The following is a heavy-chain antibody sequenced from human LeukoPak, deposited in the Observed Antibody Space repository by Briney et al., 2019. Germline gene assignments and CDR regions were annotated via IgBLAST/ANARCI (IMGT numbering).Heavy chain of an antibody. J-gene: IGHJ2*01. CDR3: ARWSLKDYCGGDCWVYWYFDL. D-gene: IGHD2-21*02. CDR1: GGSISSYY. Sequence: SETLSLTCTVPGGSISSYYWSWIRQPAGKGLEWIGRIYTSGSTDSNPSLKSRVTMSVDTSKNQFSLKLSSVTAADTAVYYCARWSLKDYCGGDCWVYWYFDLWGRGTLVTVSS. V-gene: IGHV4-4*07. CDR2: IYTSGST.